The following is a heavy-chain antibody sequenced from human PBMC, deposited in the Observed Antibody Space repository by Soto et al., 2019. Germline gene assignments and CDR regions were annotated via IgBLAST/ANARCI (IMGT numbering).Heavy chain of an antibody. CDR2: ITGAGGST. CDR1: GFTFDNYG. CDR3: AKGHSDSFGNYDYFGMDV. J-gene: IGHJ6*02. V-gene: IGHV3-23*01. Sequence: SGFTFDNYGMSWVRQAPGKGLEWIGAITGAGGSTYNADSVKGRFTISRDNSKKTVYLQVDSLRVEDTAVYYCAKGHSDSFGNYDYFGMDVWGQGTTVTVSS. D-gene: IGHD4-4*01.